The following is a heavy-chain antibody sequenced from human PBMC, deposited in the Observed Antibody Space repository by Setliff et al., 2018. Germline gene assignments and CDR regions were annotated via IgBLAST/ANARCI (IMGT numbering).Heavy chain of an antibody. CDR2: IRYDGSNK. CDR3: AKDSLLRYFDWLLDYFDY. Sequence: GGSLRLSCAASGFTFSSYGMHWVRQAPGKGLEWVAFIRYDGSNKYYADSVKGRFTISRDNSKNTLYLQMNSLRAEDTAVYYCAKDSLLRYFDWLLDYFDYWGQGTLVTVS. V-gene: IGHV3-30*02. CDR1: GFTFSSYG. J-gene: IGHJ4*02. D-gene: IGHD3-9*01.